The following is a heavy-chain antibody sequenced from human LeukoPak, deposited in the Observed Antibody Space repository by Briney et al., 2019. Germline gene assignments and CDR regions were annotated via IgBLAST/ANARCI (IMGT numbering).Heavy chain of an antibody. CDR3: ARDPRLMSNYGSGSYYSDY. CDR1: GFTFSSYE. J-gene: IGHJ4*02. CDR2: ISSSGSTI. V-gene: IGHV3-48*03. D-gene: IGHD3-10*01. Sequence: GGSLSLSCAASGFTFSSYEMNWVRQAPGKGLEWVSYISSSGSTIYYADSVKGRFTVSRDNAKNSLYLQMNSLRAEDTAVYYCARDPRLMSNYGSGSYYSDYWGQGTLVTVSS.